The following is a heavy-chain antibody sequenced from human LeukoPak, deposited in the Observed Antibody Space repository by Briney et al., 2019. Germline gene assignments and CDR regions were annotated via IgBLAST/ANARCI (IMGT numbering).Heavy chain of an antibody. CDR3: ARAEEDRSGSFCGGY. J-gene: IGHJ4*02. V-gene: IGHV1-69*04. CDR2: IIPIVDLV. D-gene: IGHD3-10*01. CDR1: ETFSSHA. Sequence: SVKVSCRASETFSSHAITWVRQAPGQGLEWMGRIIPIVDLVNSAQKFQGRVTFTADKSTTTAYIELSSLRSEDTAVYYCARAEEDRSGSFCGGYWGQGTLVTVSS.